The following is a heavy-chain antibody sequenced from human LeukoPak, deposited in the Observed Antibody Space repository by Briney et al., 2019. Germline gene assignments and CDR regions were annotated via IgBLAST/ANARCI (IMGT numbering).Heavy chain of an antibody. J-gene: IGHJ1*01. D-gene: IGHD2-15*01. CDR3: AKDRGSGGRDFQH. V-gene: IGHV3-7*03. CDR1: GFTFSSYW. Sequence: GGSLRLSCAASGFTFSSYWMSWVRQAPGKGLEWVANIKQDGSEKYYVDSVKGRFTISRDNAKNSLYLQMNSLRAEDTAVYYCAKDRGSGGRDFQHWGQGTLVTVSS. CDR2: IKQDGSEK.